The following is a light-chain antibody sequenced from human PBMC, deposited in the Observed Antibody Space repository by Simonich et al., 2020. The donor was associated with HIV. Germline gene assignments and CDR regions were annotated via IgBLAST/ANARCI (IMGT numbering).Light chain of an antibody. CDR3: YSAANNMGV. Sequence: SYELTPPPSMSVSPGQTARITCSGDILPKQYAHWYQQKPGQAPGLVIYKDSERPSGIPDRFSGSTSGTTATLTISGVQAEDEADYYCYSAANNMGVFGGGTKLTVL. J-gene: IGLJ3*02. CDR1: ILPKQY. V-gene: IGLV3-25*03. CDR2: KDS.